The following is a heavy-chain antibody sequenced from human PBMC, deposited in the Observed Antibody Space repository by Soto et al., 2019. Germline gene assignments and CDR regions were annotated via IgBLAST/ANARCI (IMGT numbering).Heavy chain of an antibody. J-gene: IGHJ6*02. CDR3: AKEVWSGTMDV. CDR2: ISYDGSNK. D-gene: IGHD3-3*01. CDR1: GFTFSSYG. Sequence: QVQLVESGGGVVQPGRSLRLSCAASGFTFSSYGMHWVRQAPGKGLEWVAVISYDGSNKYYADYVKGRFTISRDNSKNTLYLQMNSLRAEDTAVYDCAKEVWSGTMDVWGQGTTVTVSS. V-gene: IGHV3-30*18.